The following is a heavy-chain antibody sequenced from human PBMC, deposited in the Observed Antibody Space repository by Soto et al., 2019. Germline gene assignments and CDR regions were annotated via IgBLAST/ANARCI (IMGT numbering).Heavy chain of an antibody. CDR2: IGISGGT. CDR1: GFTFSSFV. Sequence: GGSLRLSCAAPGFTFSSFVMTWVRQAPGKGLEWVSAIGISGGTFYADSVKGRFTISRDNSENTLHLQMNSLRAEDTAVYYCAQQEHFEYWGQGTLVTVST. J-gene: IGHJ4*02. D-gene: IGHD1-1*01. CDR3: AQQEHFEY. V-gene: IGHV3-23*01.